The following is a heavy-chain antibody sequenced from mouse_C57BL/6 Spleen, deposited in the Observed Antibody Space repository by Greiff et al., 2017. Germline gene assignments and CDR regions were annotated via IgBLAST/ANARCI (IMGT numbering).Heavy chain of an antibody. CDR2: SRNKANDYTT. CDR1: GFTFSDFY. J-gene: IGHJ3*01. D-gene: IGHD2-4*01. CDR3: ARDAEYDYDVRVWFAY. Sequence: EVQLVESGGGLVQSGRSLRLSCATSGFTFSDFYMEWVRQAPGKGLEWIAASRNKANDYTTEYSASVKGRFIVSRDTSQSILYLQMNALRAEDTAIYYCARDAEYDYDVRVWFAYWGQGTLVTVSA. V-gene: IGHV7-1*01.